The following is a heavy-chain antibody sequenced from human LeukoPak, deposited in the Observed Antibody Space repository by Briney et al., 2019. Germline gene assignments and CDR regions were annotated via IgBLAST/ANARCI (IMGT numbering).Heavy chain of an antibody. V-gene: IGHV1-8*01. D-gene: IGHD6-13*01. J-gene: IGHJ4*02. CDR1: GYTFTSYD. CDR2: MNPNSGNT. Sequence: GASVKVSCKASGYTFTSYDINWVRQATGQGLEWMGWMNPNSGNTGYTQKFQGRVTMTRNTSISTAYMELSSLRSEDTAVYYCARGYGLAAGTEFYDYWGQGTLVTVSS. CDR3: ARGYGLAAGTEFYDY.